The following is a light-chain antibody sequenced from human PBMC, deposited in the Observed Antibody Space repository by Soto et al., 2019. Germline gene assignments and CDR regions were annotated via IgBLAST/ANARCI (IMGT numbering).Light chain of an antibody. CDR2: DVG. Sequence: QSVLTQPRSVSGCPGQSVTISCTGTSSDAGGYNYVSWYQQHPGKAPKLMIYDVGKRPSGVPDRFSGSKSGNTASLTISGLQAEDEADYYCCSYAGSYTYVFGTGTKVTVL. J-gene: IGLJ1*01. CDR1: SSDAGGYNY. CDR3: CSYAGSYTYV. V-gene: IGLV2-11*01.